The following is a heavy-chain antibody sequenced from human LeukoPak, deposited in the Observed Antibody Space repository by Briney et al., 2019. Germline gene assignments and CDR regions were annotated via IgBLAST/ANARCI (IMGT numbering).Heavy chain of an antibody. V-gene: IGHV3-23*01. Sequence: GGSLRLSCAASGFTFSSYSMNWVRQAPGKGLEWVSGITPDAGRTYYADSVKGRFTIYRDNSKNTVYLQMNSLGAEDTAVYYCAREYCKGGSCYNDAFDIWGQGTMVTVSS. D-gene: IGHD2-15*01. CDR2: ITPDAGRT. CDR1: GFTFSSYS. J-gene: IGHJ3*02. CDR3: AREYCKGGSCYNDAFDI.